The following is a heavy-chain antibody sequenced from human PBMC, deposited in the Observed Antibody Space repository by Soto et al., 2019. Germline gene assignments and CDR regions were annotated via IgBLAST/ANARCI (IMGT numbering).Heavy chain of an antibody. V-gene: IGHV4-59*08. CDR3: AGNETLHGDYDY. Sequence: SETLCLTCTVSGGSISSYYWSWIRQPPGKGLEWIGYIYYSGSTNYNPSIRSRVTISIDTSKNQLSLKLSSVTAANTAEYYCAGNETLHGDYDYWGKGTLVPVSS. J-gene: IGHJ4*02. CDR1: GGSISSYY. D-gene: IGHD4-17*01. CDR2: IYYSGST.